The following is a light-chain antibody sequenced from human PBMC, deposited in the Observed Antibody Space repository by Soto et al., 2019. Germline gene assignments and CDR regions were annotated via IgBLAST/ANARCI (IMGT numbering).Light chain of an antibody. CDR3: HQYNHWPGT. CDR2: GAS. V-gene: IGKV3-15*01. J-gene: IGKJ1*01. Sequence: IVMTQSPATLSVSPGERATLSCRGSQSVSSKLAWYQQKPGQAPRVLIYGASTRATGIPARFSGSGSGTEFTLTISSLQSEDFVVYYCHQYNHWPGTFGQGTKV. CDR1: QSVSSK.